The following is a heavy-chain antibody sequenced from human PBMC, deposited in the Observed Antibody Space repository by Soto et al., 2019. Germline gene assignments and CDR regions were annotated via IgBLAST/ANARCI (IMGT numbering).Heavy chain of an antibody. CDR2: INSDGSST. Sequence: RGSLRLSCAASGFTFSSYWMHWVRQAPGKGLVWVSRINSDGSSTSYADSVKGRFTISRDNAKNTLYLQMNSLRAEDTAVYYCARAFLGATDYYYGMDVWGEGTTVTVSS. CDR1: GFTFSSYW. J-gene: IGHJ6*04. D-gene: IGHD1-26*01. CDR3: ARAFLGATDYYYGMDV. V-gene: IGHV3-74*01.